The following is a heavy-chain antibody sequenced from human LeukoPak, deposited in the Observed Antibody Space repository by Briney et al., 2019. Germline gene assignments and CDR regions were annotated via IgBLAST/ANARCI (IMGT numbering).Heavy chain of an antibody. V-gene: IGHV4-39*07. Sequence: SETLSLTCTVSGGSISSSSYYWGWIRQPPGKGLEWIGSIYYSGSTYYNPSLKSRVTISVDTSKNQFSLKLSSVTAADTAVYYCARVSYCSSTSCYVGDDYYYYYMDVWGKGTTVTVSS. CDR2: IYYSGST. CDR1: GGSISSSSYY. J-gene: IGHJ6*03. CDR3: ARVSYCSSTSCYVGDDYYYYYMDV. D-gene: IGHD2-2*01.